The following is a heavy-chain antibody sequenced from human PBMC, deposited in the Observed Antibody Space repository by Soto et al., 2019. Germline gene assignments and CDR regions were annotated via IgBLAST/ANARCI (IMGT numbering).Heavy chain of an antibody. J-gene: IGHJ4*02. CDR1: GFTVSSNY. D-gene: IGHD1-1*01. V-gene: IGHV3-53*01. CDR3: ARQLVRNAGFDN. CDR2: LYSGGST. Sequence: EVQLVVSGGGLIQPGGSLRLSCAASGFTVSSNYMSWVRQAPGKGLEWVSVLYSGGSTYYADSVKGRFTISRDNSKNTLYIQMNILRAEGTAVYYCARQLVRNAGFDNWGQGTLVTVSS.